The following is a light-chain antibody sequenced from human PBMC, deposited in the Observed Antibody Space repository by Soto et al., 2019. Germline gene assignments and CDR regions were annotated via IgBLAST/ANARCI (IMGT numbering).Light chain of an antibody. CDR2: WSS. CDR1: QSILYRSNNKNY. J-gene: IGKJ4*01. Sequence: DIVMTQSPDSLAVSLGERATINCKSSQSILYRSNNKNYLAWYQQKPRQPPKLLIYWSSTRESGVPDRFSGSGSGTDFTLTISRLEPEDFAVYYCQQFSSYPLTFGGGTKVDIK. CDR3: QQFSSYPLT. V-gene: IGKV4-1*01.